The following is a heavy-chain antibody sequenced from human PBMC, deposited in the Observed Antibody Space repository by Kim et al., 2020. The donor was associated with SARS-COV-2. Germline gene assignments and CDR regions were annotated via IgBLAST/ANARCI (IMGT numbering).Heavy chain of an antibody. CDR2: IYYSGST. J-gene: IGHJ3*02. CDR1: GGSISSGGYY. CDR3: ARGVITFGGVIVKGAFDM. D-gene: IGHD3-16*02. Sequence: SETLSLTCTVSGGSISSGGYYWSWIRQHPGKGLEWIGYIYYSGSTYYNPSLKSRVTISVDTSKNQFSLKLSSVTAADTAVYYCARGVITFGGVIVKGAFDMGGQGTMVTVSS. V-gene: IGHV4-31*03.